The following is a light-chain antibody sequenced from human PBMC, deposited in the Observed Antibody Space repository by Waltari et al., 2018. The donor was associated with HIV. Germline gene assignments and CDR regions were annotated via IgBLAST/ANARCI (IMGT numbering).Light chain of an antibody. CDR1: SSDVGGYNY. J-gene: IGLJ3*02. V-gene: IGLV2-14*01. CDR3: TSYTSNTAWV. CDR2: DVT. Sequence: QSALTQPASVSGSPGQSITISCPGTSSDVGGYNYVSWYQQYPGKPPKLMIYDVTDRPSGVSNRFSGSKSGNTASLTISGLQAEDEADYYCTSYTSNTAWVFGGGTKVTVL.